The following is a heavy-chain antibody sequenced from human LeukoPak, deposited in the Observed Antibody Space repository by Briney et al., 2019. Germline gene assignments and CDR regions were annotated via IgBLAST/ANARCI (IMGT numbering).Heavy chain of an antibody. Sequence: GGSLRLSCAASGFTFSSYAMSWVRQAPGKGLEWVSAISGSGGSTYYADSVKGRFTISRDNSKNTLYLQMNSLRAEDTAVYYCARATGYSSSWYGYYFDYWGQGTLVTVSS. CDR1: GFTFSSYA. J-gene: IGHJ4*02. CDR3: ARATGYSSSWYGYYFDY. CDR2: ISGSGGST. V-gene: IGHV3-23*01. D-gene: IGHD6-13*01.